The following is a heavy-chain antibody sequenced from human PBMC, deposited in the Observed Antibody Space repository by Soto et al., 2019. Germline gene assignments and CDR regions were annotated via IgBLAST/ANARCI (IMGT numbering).Heavy chain of an antibody. CDR2: IIPIFGTA. CDR3: ASSQPGGPGNWFDP. Sequence: QVQLVQSGAEVKKPGSSVKVSCKASGGTFSSYAISWVRQAPGQGIEWMGGIIPIFGTANYAHTFQGRVTITADKSTSTAYMEQSSLISEDTAVYYCASSQPGGPGNWFDPWGQGTLVTVSS. J-gene: IGHJ5*02. V-gene: IGHV1-69*06. CDR1: GGTFSSYA.